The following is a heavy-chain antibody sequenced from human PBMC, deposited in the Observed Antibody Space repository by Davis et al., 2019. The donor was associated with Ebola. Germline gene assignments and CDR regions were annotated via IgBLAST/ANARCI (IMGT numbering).Heavy chain of an antibody. CDR2: IYYSGST. CDR1: GGSISSYY. J-gene: IGHJ4*02. CDR3: ARARTVTTGFDY. V-gene: IGHV4-59*08. D-gene: IGHD4-17*01. Sequence: SETLSLTCTVSGGSISSYYWSWIRQPPGKGLEWIGYIYYSGSTNYNPSLKSRVTISVDTSKSQFSLKLSSVTAADTAVYYCARARTVTTGFDYWGQGTLVTVSS.